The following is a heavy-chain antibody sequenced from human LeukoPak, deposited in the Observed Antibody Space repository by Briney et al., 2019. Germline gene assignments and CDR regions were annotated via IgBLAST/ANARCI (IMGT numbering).Heavy chain of an antibody. D-gene: IGHD3-22*01. V-gene: IGHV3-48*01. Sequence: PGGSLRLSCAASGFTFSSYSMNWVRQAPGKGLEWVSYISSSSSAIYYADSVKGRFTISRDNAKNSLYLQMNSLRAEDTAVYYCARAAMIEEDYFDYWGQGTLVTVSS. J-gene: IGHJ4*02. CDR3: ARAAMIEEDYFDY. CDR2: ISSSSSAI. CDR1: GFTFSSYS.